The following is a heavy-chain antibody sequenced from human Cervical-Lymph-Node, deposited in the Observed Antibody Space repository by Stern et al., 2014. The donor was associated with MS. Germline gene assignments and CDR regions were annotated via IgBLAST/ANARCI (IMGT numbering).Heavy chain of an antibody. CDR3: ARPPPRRKWDDPNYGMDV. J-gene: IGHJ6*02. CDR1: GYTFTNNW. D-gene: IGHD1-1*01. Sequence: EMQLVESGAEVKKPGESLKISCKGSGYTFTNNWIAWVRQMPGKGLEWMGIIYPDDSDISYSPSLQGQVPISADKSISTAYLQWSSLKAADSAVYYCARPPPRRKWDDPNYGMDVWGQGTTVTVSS. CDR2: IYPDDSDI. V-gene: IGHV5-51*03.